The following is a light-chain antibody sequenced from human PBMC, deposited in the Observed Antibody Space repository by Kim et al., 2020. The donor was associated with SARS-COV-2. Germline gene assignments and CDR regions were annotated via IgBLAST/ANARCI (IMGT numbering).Light chain of an antibody. V-gene: IGKV1-33*01. CDR2: DAS. Sequence: SASVGDRVTITCQASQDISNSLNWYQQKPGKAPKLLIYDASNLEAWVPSRFSGSGSETDFSFTISSLQAEDSATYYCQQYYHLLTFGGGTKVDIK. CDR1: QDISNS. CDR3: QQYYHLLT. J-gene: IGKJ4*01.